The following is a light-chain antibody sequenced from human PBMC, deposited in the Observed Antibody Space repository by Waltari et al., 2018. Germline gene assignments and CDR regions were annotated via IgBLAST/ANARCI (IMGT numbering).Light chain of an antibody. CDR3: HQYDDYPPRYT. V-gene: IGKV3-15*01. J-gene: IGKJ2*01. Sequence: VLTQFPGTLSDFPGGRATLSFRASQNIGNNLAWYRHNPGQAPRLLIYGASNRAPGIPVRFSGSGFGTEFTLTISSLQSEDFAIYYCHQYDDYPPRYTFGQGTKLQIK. CDR1: QNIGNN. CDR2: GAS.